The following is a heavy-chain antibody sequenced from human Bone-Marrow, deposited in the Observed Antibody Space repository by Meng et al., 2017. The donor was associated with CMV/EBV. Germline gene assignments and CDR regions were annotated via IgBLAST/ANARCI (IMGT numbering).Heavy chain of an antibody. CDR2: NNTYKANT. D-gene: IGHD3/OR15-3a*01. J-gene: IGHJ4*02. CDR1: SYTFTGYG. CDR3: ASVLDSAHDY. V-gene: IGHV1-18*01. Sequence: QRGQAGAKAKKPLASTKVSCKASSYTFTGYGNSSLRPAPGGRLELMRWNNTYKANTNYAQTLQSRITMTTDTSTSKAYLELKFLTSDDTAVYYCASVLDSAHDYWGQGTLVTVSS.